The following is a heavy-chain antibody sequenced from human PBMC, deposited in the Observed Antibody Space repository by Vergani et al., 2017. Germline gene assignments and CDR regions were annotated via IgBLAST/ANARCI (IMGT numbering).Heavy chain of an antibody. Sequence: EVQLVQSGAEVKKPGESLKISCQISGYSFTNYWIGWVRQMPGKGLEWMGIIHLADSDTRYSPSFQGQVTISVDKSISTAYLQRSSLRASDSAMYYCARVYVRDRSGSKYFDYWGQGTLVTVSP. D-gene: IGHD6-25*01. CDR2: IHLADSDT. CDR1: GYSFTNYW. J-gene: IGHJ4*02. CDR3: ARVYVRDRSGSKYFDY. V-gene: IGHV5-51*01.